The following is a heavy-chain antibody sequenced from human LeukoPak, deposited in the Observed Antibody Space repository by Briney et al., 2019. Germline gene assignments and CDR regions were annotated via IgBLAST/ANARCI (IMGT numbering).Heavy chain of an antibody. Sequence: SETLSLTCTVSGGSISSSSYYWGWIRQPPGKGLEWIGSIYYSGSTYYNPSLKSRVTISVDTSKNQFSLKLSSVTAADTAVYYCARSASDWLFYRPDWFDPWGQGTLVTVSS. CDR1: GGSISSSSYY. J-gene: IGHJ5*02. CDR3: ARSASDWLFYRPDWFDP. V-gene: IGHV4-39*01. CDR2: IYYSGST. D-gene: IGHD3-9*01.